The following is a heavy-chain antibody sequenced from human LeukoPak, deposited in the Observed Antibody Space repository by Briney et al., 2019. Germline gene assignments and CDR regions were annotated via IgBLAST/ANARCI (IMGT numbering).Heavy chain of an antibody. V-gene: IGHV3-21*01. Sequence: PGGSLRLSCAASGFSFSSYRMNWVRQAPGKGLEWVASISSNNGYIYYADSVKGRFTISRDNGENSLHLQMNSLRAEDAAVYHCARDLGTRKSIAFADWGQGTLVTVSS. CDR2: ISSNNGYI. D-gene: IGHD6-6*01. CDR3: ARDLGTRKSIAFAD. CDR1: GFSFSSYR. J-gene: IGHJ4*02.